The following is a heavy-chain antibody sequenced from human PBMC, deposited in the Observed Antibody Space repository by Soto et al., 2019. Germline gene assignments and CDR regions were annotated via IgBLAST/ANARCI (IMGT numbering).Heavy chain of an antibody. J-gene: IGHJ6*03. V-gene: IGHV1-58*02. D-gene: IGHD3-3*01. CDR2: IVVGSGNT. CDR3: AAVNDFWSGYYRSRPYYYYYYMDV. Sequence: SVKVSCKASGFTFTSSAMQWVRQARGQRLEWIGWIVVGSGNTNYAQKFQERVTITRDMSTSTAYMELSSLRSEDTAVYYCAAVNDFWSGYYRSRPYYYYYYMDVWGKGTTVTVSS. CDR1: GFTFTSSA.